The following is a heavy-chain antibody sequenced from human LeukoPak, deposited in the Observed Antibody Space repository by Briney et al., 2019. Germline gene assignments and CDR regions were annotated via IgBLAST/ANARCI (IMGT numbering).Heavy chain of an antibody. CDR1: GGSFSSGSSY. J-gene: IGHJ4*02. V-gene: IGHV4-61*02. CDR2: IYTSGST. CDR3: AGNYYGSGSYYSEDRY. Sequence: SETLSLTCTVSGGSFSSGSSYWSWIRQPAGKGLEWIGRIYTSGSTNYNPSLKSRVTISVDTSKNQFSLKLSSVTAADTAVYYCAGNYYGSGSYYSEDRYWGQGTLVTVSS. D-gene: IGHD3-10*01.